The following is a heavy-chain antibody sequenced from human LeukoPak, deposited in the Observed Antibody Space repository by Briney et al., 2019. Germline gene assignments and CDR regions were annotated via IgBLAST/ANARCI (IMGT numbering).Heavy chain of an antibody. Sequence: PGGSLRLSCAASGFTVSNNYMSWVRQAPGKGLEWVSVIYSSGSTYYADSVKGRFTISRDNSENTLYLQMNSLRAEDTAVYYCAKGTFGTFDYWGQGTLVTVPS. CDR1: GFTVSNNY. J-gene: IGHJ4*02. D-gene: IGHD3-16*01. CDR2: IYSSGST. CDR3: AKGTFGTFDY. V-gene: IGHV3-53*01.